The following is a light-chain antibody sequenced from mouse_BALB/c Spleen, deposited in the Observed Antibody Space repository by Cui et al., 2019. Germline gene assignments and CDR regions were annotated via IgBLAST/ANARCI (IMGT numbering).Light chain of an antibody. CDR1: QSISNY. CDR3: QQSNSWPQYT. J-gene: IGKJ2*01. Sequence: DIVLTQSPATLSVTPGDRVSLSCRASQSISNYLHWYQQKSHGSPRLLIKYASQSISGIPSRFSGSGSGTDFTLSINSVETEDFGMYFCQQSNSWPQYTFGGGTKLEIK. CDR2: YAS. V-gene: IGKV5-45*01.